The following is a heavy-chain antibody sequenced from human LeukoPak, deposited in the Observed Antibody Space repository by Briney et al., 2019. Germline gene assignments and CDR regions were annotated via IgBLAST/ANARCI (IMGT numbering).Heavy chain of an antibody. V-gene: IGHV4-59*01. D-gene: IGHD3-22*01. Sequence: SETLSLTCTVSGGSISSYYWSWIRQPPGKGLEWIGYIYYSGRTNYNPSLKSRLTISVDTSKNQFSLKLSSVTAADTAVYYCVRGYYDSSGYYYLTPDYWGQGTLVTVSS. CDR3: VRGYYDSSGYYYLTPDY. CDR1: GGSISSYY. J-gene: IGHJ4*02. CDR2: IYYSGRT.